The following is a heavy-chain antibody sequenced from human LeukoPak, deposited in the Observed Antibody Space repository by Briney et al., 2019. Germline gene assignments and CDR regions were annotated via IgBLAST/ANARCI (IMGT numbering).Heavy chain of an antibody. V-gene: IGHV4-59*08. Sequence: SETLSLTCTVSGGSISSYYWSWIRQPPGKGLEWIAYIYYSGSTNYNPSLKSRVTISVDTSKNQFSLKLSSVTAADTAVYYCARNPGETALFDIGGKGKMAT. CDR1: GGSISSYY. CDR2: IYYSGST. CDR3: ARNPGETALFDI. J-gene: IGHJ3*02. D-gene: IGHD5-18*01.